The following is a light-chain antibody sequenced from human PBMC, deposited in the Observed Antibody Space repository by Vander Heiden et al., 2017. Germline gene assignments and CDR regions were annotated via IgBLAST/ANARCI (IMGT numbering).Light chain of an antibody. CDR1: QSVSSSY. J-gene: IGKJ1*01. CDR3: HQYGSAPRT. CDR2: ATY. V-gene: IGKV3-20*01. Sequence: EVVLTQSPGTLSLFPGERATLSCRASQSVSSSYLAWYQHKPGQAPRLLIFATYSRATGIPDRFSGSGSGTDFTLTISRLEPEDSALYFCHQYGSAPRTFGQGTEVEI.